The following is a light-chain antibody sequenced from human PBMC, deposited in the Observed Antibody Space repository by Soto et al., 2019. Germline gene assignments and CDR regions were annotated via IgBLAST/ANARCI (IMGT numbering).Light chain of an antibody. CDR2: DAS. Sequence: DIQVTQSPSSLSSSLRDRVTVTCRASQTIGTYVNWYRQKSGAAPELLIYDASTLQSGVPSRFRSGDSGTEFTLTISSLQLDDFAADYCQTSYNNPLTVGHGT. CDR1: QTIGTY. CDR3: QTSYNNPLT. V-gene: IGKV1-39*01. J-gene: IGKJ1*01.